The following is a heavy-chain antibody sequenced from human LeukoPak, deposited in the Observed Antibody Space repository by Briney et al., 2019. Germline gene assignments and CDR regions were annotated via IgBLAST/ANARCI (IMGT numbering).Heavy chain of an antibody. Sequence: GGSLRLSCAASGFSLSSYSMNWVRQAPGKGLEWASSISSSSSYIYYADSVKGRFTISRDNAKNSLYLQMNSLRAEDTAVYYCARDLPLSNWGSIFDYWGQGTLVTVSS. CDR2: ISSSSSYI. CDR3: ARDLPLSNWGSIFDY. D-gene: IGHD7-27*01. CDR1: GFSLSSYS. J-gene: IGHJ4*02. V-gene: IGHV3-21*01.